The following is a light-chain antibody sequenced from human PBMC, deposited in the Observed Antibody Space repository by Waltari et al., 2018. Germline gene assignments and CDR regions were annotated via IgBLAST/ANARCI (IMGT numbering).Light chain of an antibody. CDR1: SSDVGGYNY. CDR2: DVS. J-gene: IGLJ3*02. V-gene: IGLV2-14*01. Sequence: QSALTQPASVSGSPGQSITISCTGTSSDVGGYNYVSWYQQHPGKAPKRMVYDVSNRPSGVSNRFSGSKAGNTASLTISGLQAGDEADYYCSSYTSSSTGVFGGGTKLTVL. CDR3: SSYTSSSTGV.